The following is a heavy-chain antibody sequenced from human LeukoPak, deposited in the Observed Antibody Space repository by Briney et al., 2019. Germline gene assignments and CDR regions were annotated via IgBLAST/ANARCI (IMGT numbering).Heavy chain of an antibody. CDR3: VRGYSYGFYFDY. CDR2: INPNSGGP. J-gene: IGHJ4*02. D-gene: IGHD5-18*01. Sequence: GASVKASCKTSGYSFTGYYIHWVRQAPGQGLEWMGRINPNSGGPNYGQKFQGTVTMTRDTSISTAYLELSNLRSDDTAAYYCVRGYSYGFYFDYWGQGSLVTVSS. CDR1: GYSFTGYY. V-gene: IGHV1-2*06.